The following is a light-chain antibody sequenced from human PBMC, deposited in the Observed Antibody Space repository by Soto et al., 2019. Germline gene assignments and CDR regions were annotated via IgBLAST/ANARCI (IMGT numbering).Light chain of an antibody. CDR2: LGS. CDR1: QSILHSNGYNY. V-gene: IGKV2-28*01. CDR3: MQSLQGFT. J-gene: IGKJ3*01. Sequence: DLVMTQSPLSLPVTPGEPASISCRSSQSILHSNGYNYLDWYLQKPGQSPQLLIYLGSNRASGVHDRFSGSGSGTDFTLNISRVEAEDVGVDYCMQSLQGFTFGPGTNVDVK.